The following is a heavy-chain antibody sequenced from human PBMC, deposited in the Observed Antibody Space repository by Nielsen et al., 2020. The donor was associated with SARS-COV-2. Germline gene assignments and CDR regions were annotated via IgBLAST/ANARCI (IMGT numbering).Heavy chain of an antibody. V-gene: IGHV1-18*01. CDR1: GYTFTSYG. J-gene: IGHJ6*02. CDR3: ASPHVDTANGQDYYYGMDV. Sequence: ASVKVSCKASGYTFTSYGISWVRQAPGQGLEWMGWISAYNGNTNYAQKLQGRVTMTTDTSTSTAYMELRSLRSDDTAVYYCASPHVDTANGQDYYYGMDVWGQGTTVTVSS. CDR2: ISAYNGNT. D-gene: IGHD5-18*01.